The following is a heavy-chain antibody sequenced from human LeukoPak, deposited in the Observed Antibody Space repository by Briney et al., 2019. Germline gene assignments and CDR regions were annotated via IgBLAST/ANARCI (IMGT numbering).Heavy chain of an antibody. V-gene: IGHV3-7*01. J-gene: IGHJ5*02. D-gene: IGHD5-12*01. CDR3: ARDHSGYDCWFDP. CDR2: IKQDGSEK. Sequence: GGSLRLSCAASGFTISSYWMNWVRQAPGKGLEWVANIKQDGSEKKYVDSVKGRFTISRDNAKNSLYLQMNSLRAEDTAVYYCARDHSGYDCWFDPWGQGTLVTVSS. CDR1: GFTISSYW.